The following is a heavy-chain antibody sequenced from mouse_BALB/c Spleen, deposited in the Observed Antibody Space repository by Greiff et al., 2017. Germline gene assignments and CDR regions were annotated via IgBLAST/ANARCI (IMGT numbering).Heavy chain of an antibody. Sequence: EVHLVESGGGLVKPGASLKLSCAASGFTFSGYYMYWVRQTPEQRLEWVATISDGGSYTYYPDSVKGRFSITRDNAKNNLYLQLSSLKSEDSAMYYCARDPDYAMDYWGQGTSVTVSS. J-gene: IGHJ4*01. CDR2: ISDGGSYT. CDR3: ARDPDYAMDY. CDR1: GFTFSGYY. V-gene: IGHV5-4*02. D-gene: IGHD2-4*01.